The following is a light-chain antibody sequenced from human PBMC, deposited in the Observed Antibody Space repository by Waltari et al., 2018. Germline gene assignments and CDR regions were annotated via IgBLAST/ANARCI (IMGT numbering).Light chain of an antibody. Sequence: DIQMTQSPSSLSASVGDRVSISCRASQVISNSLAWYHQSPGQAPKLLLYGPSRLESGVPSRFSGRGSGTDYTLTISSLQPEDFGTYYCQQYYGVTLTFGGGTKVQI. CDR3: QQYYGVTLT. J-gene: IGKJ4*01. CDR2: GPS. CDR1: QVISNS. V-gene: IGKV1-NL1*01.